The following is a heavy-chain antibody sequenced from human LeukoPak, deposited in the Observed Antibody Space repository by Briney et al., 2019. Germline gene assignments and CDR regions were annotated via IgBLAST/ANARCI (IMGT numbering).Heavy chain of an antibody. J-gene: IGHJ6*02. V-gene: IGHV4-31*03. Sequence: SETLSLTCTVSGGSISSGGYYWSWIRQHPGKGLEWIVYIYYSGSTYYNPSLKSRVTISVDTSKNQFSLKLSSVTAADTAVYYCAGDYYDSSGYSLFGMDVWGQGTTVTVSS. CDR2: IYYSGST. D-gene: IGHD3-22*01. CDR3: AGDYYDSSGYSLFGMDV. CDR1: GGSISSGGYY.